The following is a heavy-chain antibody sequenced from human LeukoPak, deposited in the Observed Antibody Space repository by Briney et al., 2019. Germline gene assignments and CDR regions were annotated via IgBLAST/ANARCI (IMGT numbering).Heavy chain of an antibody. J-gene: IGHJ4*02. V-gene: IGHV3-48*01. CDR2: ISSSSSTI. CDR3: ARDKVVGPSNFDY. D-gene: IGHD1-26*01. CDR1: GFTFSSYS. Sequence: GGSLRLSCAASGFTFSSYSMNWVRQAPGKGLEWVSYISSSSSTIYYADSVKGRFTISRDNARNSLYLQMNSPRAEDTAVYYCARDKVVGPSNFDYWGQGTLVTVSS.